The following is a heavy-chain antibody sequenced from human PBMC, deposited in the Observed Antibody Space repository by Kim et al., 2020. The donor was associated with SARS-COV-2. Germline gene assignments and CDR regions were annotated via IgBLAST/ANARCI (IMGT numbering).Heavy chain of an antibody. Sequence: YEGSVKSRFTISIDNSKNTLYLQMDSLRSEDTAVYYCAREARFEEWYYDLWGRGTPVIVSS. D-gene: IGHD6-6*01. J-gene: IGHJ2*01. V-gene: IGHV3-30*03. CDR3: AREARFEEWYYDL.